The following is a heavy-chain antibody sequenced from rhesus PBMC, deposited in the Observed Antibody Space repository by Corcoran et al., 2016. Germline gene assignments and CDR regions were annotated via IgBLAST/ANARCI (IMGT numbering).Heavy chain of an antibody. D-gene: IGHD5-24*01. Sequence: QVQLQESGPGLVKPSETLSLTCAVSGGSFSSYWWSWIRQPPGKGMEWIGEINGNSGSTNHTPSLKSRVTISKDASKNQFSLKLSSVTAADTAVYYCARSSGYSENDYWGQGVLVTVSS. CDR2: INGNSGST. CDR3: ARSSGYSENDY. V-gene: IGHV4-80*01. J-gene: IGHJ4*01. CDR1: GGSFSSYW.